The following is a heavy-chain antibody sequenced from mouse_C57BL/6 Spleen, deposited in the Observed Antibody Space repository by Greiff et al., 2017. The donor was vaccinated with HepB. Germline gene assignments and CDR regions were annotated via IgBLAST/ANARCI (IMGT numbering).Heavy chain of an antibody. CDR1: GYTFTSYW. CDR2: IYPSDSET. V-gene: IGHV1-61*01. J-gene: IGHJ1*03. Sequence: QVQLQQPGAELVRPGSSVKLSCKASGYTFTSYWMDWVKQRPGQGLEWIGNIYPSDSETHYNQKFKDKATLTVYKSSSTAYMQLSSLTSEDSAVYYCARLRDYYGSSSWYFDVWGTGTTVTVSS. D-gene: IGHD1-1*01. CDR3: ARLRDYYGSSSWYFDV.